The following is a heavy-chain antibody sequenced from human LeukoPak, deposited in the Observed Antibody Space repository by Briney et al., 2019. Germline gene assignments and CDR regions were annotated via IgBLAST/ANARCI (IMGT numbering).Heavy chain of an antibody. D-gene: IGHD6-13*01. CDR3: ARAAAGSRFDY. J-gene: IGHJ4*02. CDR1: GGSFSGYY. V-gene: IGHV4-34*01. Sequence: SETLSLTCAVYGGSFSGYYWSWIRQPPEKGLEWIGEINHSGSTNYNPSLKSRVTISVDTSKNQFSLKLSSVTAADTAVYYCARAAAGSRFDYWGQGTLVTVSS. CDR2: INHSGST.